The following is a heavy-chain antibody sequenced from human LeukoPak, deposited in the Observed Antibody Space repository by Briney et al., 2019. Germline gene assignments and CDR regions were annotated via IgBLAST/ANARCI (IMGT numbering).Heavy chain of an antibody. J-gene: IGHJ5*02. CDR1: GYTFTDYY. D-gene: IGHD3-3*01. CDR3: ARASFWESPINWFDP. Sequence: ASVKVSCKASGYTFTDYYMHWVRQAPGQGLEWMGWINPSSGGTNYAQKFQGRVTVTRDTSISTAYMDLSRLRSDDTAVYYCARASFWESPINWFDPWGQGTLVTVSS. V-gene: IGHV1-2*02. CDR2: INPSSGGT.